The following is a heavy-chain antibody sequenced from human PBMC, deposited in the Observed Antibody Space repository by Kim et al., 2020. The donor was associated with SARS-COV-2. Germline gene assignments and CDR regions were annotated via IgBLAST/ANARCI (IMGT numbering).Heavy chain of an antibody. CDR2: INHSGST. Sequence: SETLSLTCAVYGGSFSGYYWSWIRQPPGKGLEWIGEINHSGSTNYNPSLKSRVTISVDTSKNQFSLKLSSVTAADTAVYYCARGIPDRQNYYDSRGNFDYWGQGTLVTVSS. D-gene: IGHD3-22*01. V-gene: IGHV4-34*01. CDR3: ARGIPDRQNYYDSRGNFDY. J-gene: IGHJ4*02. CDR1: GGSFSGYY.